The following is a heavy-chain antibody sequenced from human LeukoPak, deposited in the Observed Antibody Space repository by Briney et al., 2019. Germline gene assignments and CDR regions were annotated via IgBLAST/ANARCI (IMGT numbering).Heavy chain of an antibody. CDR1: GYSFNTYW. CDR3: ARRGPDSDWFDP. V-gene: IGHV5-51*01. CDR2: IYPGDSDT. D-gene: IGHD3-10*01. J-gene: IGHJ5*02. Sequence: KFGESLKISCKGSGYSFNTYWIAWVRQMPGKGLEWMGIIYPGDSDTRYNPSFQGQVTISADKSISIAYLQWSSLKASDTAMYYCARRGPDSDWFDPWGQGTLVTVSS.